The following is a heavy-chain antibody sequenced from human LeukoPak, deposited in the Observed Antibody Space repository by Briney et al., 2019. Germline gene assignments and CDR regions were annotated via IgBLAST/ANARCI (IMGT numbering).Heavy chain of an antibody. CDR2: INPNSGGT. CDR3: AGSFYITGTTNWFDP. CDR1: GYTFTGYY. Sequence: GASVKASCKASGYTFTGYYMHWVRQAPGQGLEWMGWINPNSGGTNYAQKFQGRVTMTRDTSISTAYMELSRLRSDDTAVYYCAGSFYITGTTNWFDPWGQGTLVTVSS. D-gene: IGHD1-7*01. V-gene: IGHV1-2*02. J-gene: IGHJ5*02.